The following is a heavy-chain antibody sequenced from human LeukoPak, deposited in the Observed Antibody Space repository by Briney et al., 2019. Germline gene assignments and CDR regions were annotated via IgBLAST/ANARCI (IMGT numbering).Heavy chain of an antibody. CDR1: GDSVSSNSAA. D-gene: IGHD6-13*01. CDR3: ARDYSSSWPIPTYYYYYGMDV. Sequence: SQTLSLTCAISGDSVSSNSAAWNWIRQSPSRGLEWLGRTYYRSKWYNDYAVSVKSRITINPDTSKNQFSLQLNSVTPEDTAVYYCARDYSSSWPIPTYYYYYGMDVWGQGTTVTVSS. J-gene: IGHJ6*02. CDR2: TYYRSKWYN. V-gene: IGHV6-1*01.